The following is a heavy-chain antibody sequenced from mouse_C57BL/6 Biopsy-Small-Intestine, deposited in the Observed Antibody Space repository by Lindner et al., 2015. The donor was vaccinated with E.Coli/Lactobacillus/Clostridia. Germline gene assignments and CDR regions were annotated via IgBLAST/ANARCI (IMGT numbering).Heavy chain of an antibody. CDR2: IIPILDVS. Sequence: SVKVSCKASGGAFNSYAIGWVRQAPGQGLEWMGTIIPILDVSNYAQNFQGRVTITADKSTSTAYMELSSLRSEDTAVYYCAGTWVAGSPDVWGQGTTVTVSS. D-gene: IGHD1-1*02. V-gene: IGHV1-14*01. CDR1: GGAFNSYA. CDR3: AGTWVAGSPDV. J-gene: IGHJ1*01.